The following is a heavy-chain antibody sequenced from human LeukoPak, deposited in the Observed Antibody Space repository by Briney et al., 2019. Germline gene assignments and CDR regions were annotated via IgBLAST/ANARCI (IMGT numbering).Heavy chain of an antibody. Sequence: ASVMVSCKASGYTFTSYYMHWVRQAPGQGLEWMGIINPSGGSTSYAQKFQGRVTMTRDTSTSTVYMELSSLRSEDTAVYYCAREGGIAAAGSWGQGTLVTVSS. CDR1: GYTFTSYY. D-gene: IGHD6-13*01. J-gene: IGHJ4*02. CDR3: AREGGIAAAGS. V-gene: IGHV1-46*01. CDR2: INPSGGST.